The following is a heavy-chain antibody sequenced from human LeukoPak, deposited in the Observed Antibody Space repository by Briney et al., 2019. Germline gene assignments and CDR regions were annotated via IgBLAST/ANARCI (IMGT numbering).Heavy chain of an antibody. CDR2: ISYDGSNK. J-gene: IGHJ4*02. CDR1: GFTFSSHG. V-gene: IGHV3-30*18. Sequence: PGGSLRLSCAASGFTFSSHGMHWVRQAPGKGLEWVAVISYDGSNKYYADSVKGRFTISRDNSKNTLYLQMNSLRAEDTAVYYCAKGQSYSSGWYGFDYWGQGTLVTVSS. CDR3: AKGQSYSSGWYGFDY. D-gene: IGHD6-19*01.